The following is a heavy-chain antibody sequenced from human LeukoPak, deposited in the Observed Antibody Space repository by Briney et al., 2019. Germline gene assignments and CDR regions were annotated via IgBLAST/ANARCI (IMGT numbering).Heavy chain of an antibody. J-gene: IGHJ4*02. Sequence: SVKVSCKASGGTFSSYAISWVRQAPGHGLEWMGGIIPIFGTANYAQKFQGGVTITADESTSTAYMELSSLRSEDTAVYYCAREAWGIYCGGDCFYFDYWGQGTLVTVSS. D-gene: IGHD2-21*02. CDR1: GGTFSSYA. CDR2: IIPIFGTA. V-gene: IGHV1-69*13. CDR3: AREAWGIYCGGDCFYFDY.